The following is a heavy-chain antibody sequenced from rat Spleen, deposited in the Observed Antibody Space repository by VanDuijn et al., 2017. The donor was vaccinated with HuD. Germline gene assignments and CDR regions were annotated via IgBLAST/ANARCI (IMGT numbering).Heavy chain of an antibody. Sequence: EVQLVESGGGLVQPGRSLKLSCAASGFTFSDYGVAWVRQAPTKGLEWVATISYGDSSGHSGTYYRDSVKGRFTVSRDNSKSTLYLQVDSLRSEDTATYYCARQDTSGYSNWFTYWGQGTLVTVSS. V-gene: IGHV5-29*01. CDR1: GFTFSDYG. CDR3: ARQDTSGYSNWFTY. CDR2: ISYGDSSGHSGT. J-gene: IGHJ3*01. D-gene: IGHD2-3*01.